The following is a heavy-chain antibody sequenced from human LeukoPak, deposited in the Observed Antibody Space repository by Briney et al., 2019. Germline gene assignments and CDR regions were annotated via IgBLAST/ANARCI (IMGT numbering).Heavy chain of an antibody. CDR3: VRDGRLGSSVTFDI. CDR1: GDSVSSNNAA. J-gene: IGHJ3*02. D-gene: IGHD6-13*01. CDR2: TYYRSKWYN. Sequence: SQTLSLTCAISGDSVSSNNAAWNWIRQSPSRGLEWLGRTYYRSKWYNDYAVSVKSRITINPDTSKNQFSLQLNSVTPKDTAMYYCVRDGRLGSSVTFDIWGHGTMVTVSS. V-gene: IGHV6-1*01.